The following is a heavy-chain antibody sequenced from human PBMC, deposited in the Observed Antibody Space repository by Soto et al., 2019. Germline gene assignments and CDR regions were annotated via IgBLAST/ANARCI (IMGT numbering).Heavy chain of an antibody. J-gene: IGHJ3*02. CDR2: INEDGSDA. V-gene: IGHV3-7*03. CDR1: GFTFSRSW. Sequence: EVQLVESGGGLVQPGGSLRLSCAVSGFTFSRSWMTWVRQAPGKGLEWVANINEDGSDANYVDSVKGRFTISRDNAKKSVYLQTNRLRADDTAVYFCVRVTEAFDIWGQGTMVIVSS. CDR3: VRVTEAFDI.